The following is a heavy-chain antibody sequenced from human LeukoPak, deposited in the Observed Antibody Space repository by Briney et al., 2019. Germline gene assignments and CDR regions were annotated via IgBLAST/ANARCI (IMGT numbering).Heavy chain of an antibody. J-gene: IGHJ5*02. V-gene: IGHV4-31*03. Sequence: SETLSLTCTVSGGSISSGGYYWSWIRQHPGKGLEWIGYIYYSGSTYYNPSLKSRVTMSVDTSKNQFSLKLSSVTAADTAVYYCARGSTVGDGWFDPWSQGTLVTVSS. CDR2: IYYSGST. D-gene: IGHD3-3*01. CDR1: GGSISSGGYY. CDR3: ARGSTVGDGWFDP.